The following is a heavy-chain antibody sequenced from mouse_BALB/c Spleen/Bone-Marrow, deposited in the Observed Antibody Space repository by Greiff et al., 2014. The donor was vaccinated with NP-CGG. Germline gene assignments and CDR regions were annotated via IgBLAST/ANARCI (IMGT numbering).Heavy chain of an antibody. V-gene: IGHV1-18*01. J-gene: IGHJ4*01. CDR1: GYSFTGYT. Sequence: EVKLMESGPELVKPGASMKISCKASGYSFTGYTMNWVKQSHGKNLEWIGLINPYNGGTSYNQKFKGKATLTADKSSSTVYMELLSLTSEDSAVYYCARDGYDRVYAMDYWGQGTSVTVSS. CDR2: INPYNGGT. CDR3: ARDGYDRVYAMDY. D-gene: IGHD2-2*01.